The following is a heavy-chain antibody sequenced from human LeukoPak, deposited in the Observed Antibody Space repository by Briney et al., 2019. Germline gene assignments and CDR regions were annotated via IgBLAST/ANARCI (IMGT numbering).Heavy chain of an antibody. CDR1: GYTFTSYD. CDR2: MNPNSGNT. V-gene: IGHV1-8*03. J-gene: IGHJ4*02. CDR3: AIIGGTYYHY. D-gene: IGHD1-26*01. Sequence: PAASVKVSCKASGYTFTSYDINWVRQATGQGLEWMRRMNPNSGNTGYAQKFQGRVTITRNTSISTAYMELSSLRSEDTAVYYCAIIGGTYYHYWGQGTLVTVSS.